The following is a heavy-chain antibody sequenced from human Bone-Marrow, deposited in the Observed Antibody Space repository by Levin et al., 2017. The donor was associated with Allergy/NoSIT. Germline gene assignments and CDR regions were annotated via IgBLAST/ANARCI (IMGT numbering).Heavy chain of an antibody. D-gene: IGHD2-21*02. CDR1: GGSISSSSYY. J-gene: IGHJ4*02. CDR2: IYYSGST. CDR3: ARHPRGVTGQLPPPSYFDY. V-gene: IGHV4-39*01. Sequence: SQTLSLTCTVSGGSISSSSYYWGWIRQPPGKGLEWIGSIYYSGSTYYNPSLKSRVTISVDTSKNQFSLKLSSVTAADTAVYYCARHPRGVTGQLPPPSYFDYWGQGTLVTVSS.